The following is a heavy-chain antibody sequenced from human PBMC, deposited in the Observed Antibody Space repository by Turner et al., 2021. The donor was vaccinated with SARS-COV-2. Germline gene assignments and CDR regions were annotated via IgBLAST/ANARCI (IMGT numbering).Heavy chain of an antibody. CDR3: ARHQGSTSGYDHGMNV. J-gene: IGHJ6*02. CDR1: GGSISSKS. D-gene: IGHD1-1*01. V-gene: IGHV4-59*08. Sequence: QEQLQESGLGLVRPSATLSLTCTVTGGSISSKSCSWIRQSPGRGLEWIGYFYKIGSIDYNPTLRSRVTISVDTSKNQLSLNLISMTAADTAVYYCARHQGSTSGYDHGMNVWGQGTAVIVSS. CDR2: FYKIGSI.